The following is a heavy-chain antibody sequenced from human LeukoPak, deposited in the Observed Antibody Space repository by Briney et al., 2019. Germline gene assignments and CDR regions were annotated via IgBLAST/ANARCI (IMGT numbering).Heavy chain of an antibody. Sequence: SQTLSLTCAISGDSVSSNSAAWNWIRQSPSRGLEWLGRTYYRSKWYNDYAVSVKSRITINPDTSKNQFSLQLNSVTPEDTAVYYCARHHRSGSYPLDAFDIWGQGTMVTVSS. D-gene: IGHD3-10*01. J-gene: IGHJ3*02. CDR3: ARHHRSGSYPLDAFDI. CDR2: TYYRSKWYN. CDR1: GDSVSSNSAA. V-gene: IGHV6-1*01.